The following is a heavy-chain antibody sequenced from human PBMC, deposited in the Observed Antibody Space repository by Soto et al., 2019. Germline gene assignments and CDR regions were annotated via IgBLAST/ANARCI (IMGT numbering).Heavy chain of an antibody. V-gene: IGHV3-72*01. J-gene: IGHJ4*02. D-gene: IGHD3-16*02. CDR2: TTNKGNSYTT. Sequence: GGSLRLSCAASGFTFSDHYMDWVRQAPGKGLEWVGRTTNKGNSYTTENAASVKGRFTISRDDSKNSLYLQMNSLKTEDTAVYYCARVYSYSFDYWGQGTLVTVSS. CDR3: ARVYSYSFDY. CDR1: GFTFSDHY.